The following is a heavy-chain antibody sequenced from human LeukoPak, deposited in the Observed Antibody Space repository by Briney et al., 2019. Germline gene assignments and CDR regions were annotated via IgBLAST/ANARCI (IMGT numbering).Heavy chain of an antibody. D-gene: IGHD3-10*01. CDR1: GYIFTSYG. Sequence: ASVKVSCKASGYIFTSYGISWVRQAPGQGLEWMGWISAYNGNTNYAQKLQGRVTMTTDTSTSTAYMELRSLRSDDTAVYYCARVVNYGSGSYYVRDVWGQGTLVTVSS. J-gene: IGHJ4*02. V-gene: IGHV1-18*01. CDR2: ISAYNGNT. CDR3: ARVVNYGSGSYYVRDV.